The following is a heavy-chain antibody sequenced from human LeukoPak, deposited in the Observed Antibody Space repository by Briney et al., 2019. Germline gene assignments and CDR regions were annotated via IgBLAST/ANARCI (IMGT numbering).Heavy chain of an antibody. CDR3: ARDFGPYGMDV. CDR1: GFTFSIYW. V-gene: IGHV3-74*01. Sequence: PGGSLRLSCAASGFTFSIYWVHWVRQAPGKGLVWVSSINSDGGSTSYADSVKGRFTISRDNAKNTLYLQMNTLRAEDTAVYYCARDFGPYGMDVWGQGTTVTVSS. CDR2: INSDGGST. D-gene: IGHD3-16*01. J-gene: IGHJ6*02.